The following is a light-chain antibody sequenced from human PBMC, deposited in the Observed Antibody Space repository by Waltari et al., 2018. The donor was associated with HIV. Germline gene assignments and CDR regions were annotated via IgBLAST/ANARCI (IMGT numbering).Light chain of an antibody. CDR3: QVWDSSSDHRV. V-gene: IGLV3-21*04. J-gene: IGLJ3*02. CDR2: YDT. Sequence: SYVLPQPPSVSVAPGKTARITCGGNNLGRKSVHWYQQKPGQAPVLVIYYDTARPSGIPERFSGSNSGNTATLTISSVEAGDEADYYCQVWDSSSDHRVFGGGTKLTVL. CDR1: NLGRKS.